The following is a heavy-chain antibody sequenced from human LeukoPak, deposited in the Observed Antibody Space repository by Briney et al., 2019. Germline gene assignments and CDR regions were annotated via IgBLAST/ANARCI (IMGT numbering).Heavy chain of an antibody. Sequence: PGGSLRLSCAASGFTVSSNYMSWVRQAPGKGLEWVSVIYSGGSTYYADSVKGRFTISRDNAKSSLYLLMNSLRVDDTGVYYCARGRPTGASRVFVVQWGQGTLVTVSS. V-gene: IGHV3-53*01. CDR3: ARGRPTGASRVFVVQ. D-gene: IGHD2-15*01. CDR2: IYSGGST. J-gene: IGHJ4*02. CDR1: GFTVSSNY.